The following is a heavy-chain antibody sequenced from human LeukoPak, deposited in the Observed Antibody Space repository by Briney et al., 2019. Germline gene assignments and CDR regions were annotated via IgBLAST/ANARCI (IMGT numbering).Heavy chain of an antibody. Sequence: ASVKASCKVSGYTLTELSMRWVRQAPGKGLEWMGGFDPEDGETIYAQKFQGRVTMTEDTSTDTAYMELSSLRSEDTAVYYCAAKGGVVTFFGVANDAFDIWGQGTMVTVSS. CDR1: GYTLTELS. D-gene: IGHD4-23*01. J-gene: IGHJ3*02. V-gene: IGHV1-24*01. CDR2: FDPEDGET. CDR3: AAKGGVVTFFGVANDAFDI.